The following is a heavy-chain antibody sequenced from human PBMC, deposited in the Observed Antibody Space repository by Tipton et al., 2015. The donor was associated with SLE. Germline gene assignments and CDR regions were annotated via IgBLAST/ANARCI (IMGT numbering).Heavy chain of an antibody. V-gene: IGHV4-34*01. CDR2: INHSGST. Sequence: TLSLTCAVYGGSFSGYYWSWIRQPPGKGLEWIGEINHSGSTNYNPSLKSRVTISVDTSKNQFSLKLSSVTAADTAVYYCARGGYWAGAFDIWGQGTMVTVSS. CDR3: ARGGYWAGAFDI. CDR1: GGSFSGYY. J-gene: IGHJ3*02. D-gene: IGHD2-2*03.